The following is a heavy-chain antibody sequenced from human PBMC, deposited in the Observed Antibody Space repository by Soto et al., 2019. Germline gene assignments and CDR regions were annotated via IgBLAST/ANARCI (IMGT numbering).Heavy chain of an antibody. CDR1: GGFISTYS. J-gene: IGHJ3*02. V-gene: IGHV4-59*08. CDR3: ARPSAYDSGSLVSFDI. D-gene: IGHD3-10*01. CDR2: IYDSGTT. Sequence: QVQLQQSGPGLVKPSETLSLTCSFSGGFISTYSWGWIRQSPGKGLEWVGYIYDSGTTNYNPSLKSRVTISIDTSHNRLSLKLTSVTAADTAVYYCARPSAYDSGSLVSFDIWGQGTMVTVSS.